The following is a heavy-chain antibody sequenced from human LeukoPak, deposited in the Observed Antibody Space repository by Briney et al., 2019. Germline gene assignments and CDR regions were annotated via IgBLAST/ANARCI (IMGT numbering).Heavy chain of an antibody. J-gene: IGHJ4*02. Sequence: GGSLRLSCAASGFTFSSYAMSWVRRAPGKGLEWVSSIGGSGTGTYYADSVKGRITISRDNSKNTLYLQMNSLRAEDTAVYYCAKAELGVDTFFDYWGQGTLVTVSS. D-gene: IGHD3-3*01. V-gene: IGHV3-23*01. CDR3: AKAELGVDTFFDY. CDR1: GFTFSSYA. CDR2: IGGSGTGT.